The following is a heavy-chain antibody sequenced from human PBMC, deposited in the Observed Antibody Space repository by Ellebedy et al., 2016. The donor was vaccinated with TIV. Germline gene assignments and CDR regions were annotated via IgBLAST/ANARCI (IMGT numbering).Heavy chain of an antibody. V-gene: IGHV3-30-3*01. CDR3: ARDVEGETYYYYGMDV. Sequence: GGSLRLXCAASGFTFSSYAMHWVRQAPGKGLEWVAVISYDGSNKYYADSVKGRFTISRDNSKNTLYLQMNSLRAEDTAVYYCARDVEGETYYYYGMDVWGQGTTVTVSS. CDR1: GFTFSSYA. CDR2: ISYDGSNK. D-gene: IGHD2-21*01. J-gene: IGHJ6*02.